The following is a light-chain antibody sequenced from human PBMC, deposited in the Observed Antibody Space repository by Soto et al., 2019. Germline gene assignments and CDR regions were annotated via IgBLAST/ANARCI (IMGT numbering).Light chain of an antibody. Sequence: DIQMTQSPSSLSASVGDRVTITCRASQSISTYLDWYQQKPGKAPKLLIYAASSLQSGVPSRFSGSGSGTDFTLTISSLQPEDFATYSCQPSFSSSTTFGQRTRLAI. CDR1: QSISTY. CDR3: QPSFSSSTT. CDR2: AAS. V-gene: IGKV1-39*01. J-gene: IGKJ5*01.